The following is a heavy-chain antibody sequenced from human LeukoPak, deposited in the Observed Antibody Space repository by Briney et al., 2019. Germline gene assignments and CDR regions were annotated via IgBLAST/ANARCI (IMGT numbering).Heavy chain of an antibody. CDR2: LTQFFRRT. V-gene: IGHV1-69*05. D-gene: IGHD3-10*01. J-gene: IGHJ5*02. Sequence: SVKVSCKASGGSFRTYPISWVRQAPGQGLEWMGGLTQFFRRTNYTQKFQGRLTITTDESSSTAYMELSDLRSDDTAVYYCATSESGRSWDWFAPWGQGTLVTVSS. CDR1: GGSFRTYP. CDR3: ATSESGRSWDWFAP.